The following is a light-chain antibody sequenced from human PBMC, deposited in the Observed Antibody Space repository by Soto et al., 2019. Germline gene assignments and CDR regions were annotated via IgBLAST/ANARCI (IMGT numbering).Light chain of an antibody. CDR2: DAS. Sequence: EVVLTQSPATLSLSPGERATLSCRARERVGIYLAWYQQKPGQAPRLLISDASNRATGIPARFSGSGSGTDFTLTISSLEREDFAVYYCQQRRNWPDAFRGGTKVEI. J-gene: IGKJ4*01. CDR1: ERVGIY. V-gene: IGKV3-11*01. CDR3: QQRRNWPDA.